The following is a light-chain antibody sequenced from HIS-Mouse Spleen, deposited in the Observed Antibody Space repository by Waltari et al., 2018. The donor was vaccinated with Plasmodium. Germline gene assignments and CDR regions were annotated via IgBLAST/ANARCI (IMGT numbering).Light chain of an antibody. CDR3: YSTDSSGNHRV. V-gene: IGLV3-10*01. CDR1: ALPKQS. Sequence: YALTQPPSVSVSPGQTARITCSGDALPKQSAFWYQQKSGQAPVLVIYEDSKRPSGIPERFSGSSSGTMATLTISGAQVEDEADYYCYSTDSSGNHRVFGGGTKLTVL. CDR2: EDS. J-gene: IGLJ3*02.